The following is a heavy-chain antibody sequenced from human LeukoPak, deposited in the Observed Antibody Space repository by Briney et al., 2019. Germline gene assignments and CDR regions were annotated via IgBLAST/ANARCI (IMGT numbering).Heavy chain of an antibody. D-gene: IGHD3-22*01. Sequence: SVKVSCKASGGTFSSYAISWVRQAPGQGLEWMGGIIPIFGTANYAQKSQGRVTITADESTSTAYMELSSLRSEDTAVYYCARDQYYYDSSGYYALSYWGQGTLVTVSS. CDR2: IIPIFGTA. CDR3: ARDQYYYDSSGYYALSY. J-gene: IGHJ4*02. CDR1: GGTFSSYA. V-gene: IGHV1-69*13.